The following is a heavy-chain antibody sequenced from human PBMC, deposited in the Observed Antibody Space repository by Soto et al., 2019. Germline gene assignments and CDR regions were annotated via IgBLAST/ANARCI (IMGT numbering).Heavy chain of an antibody. J-gene: IGHJ6*02. CDR1: GYTVTSYG. CDR2: ISAYNGNT. D-gene: IGHD2-21*02. CDR3: ERVKVVVVTAQLHYYYGMDV. V-gene: IGHV1-18*04. Sequence: ASVKVSGKASGYTVTSYGISWVRQAPGQGLEWMGWISAYNGNTNYAQKLQGRVTMTTDTSTSTAYMELRSLRSDDTAVYYCERVKVVVVTAQLHYYYGMDVWGQGTTVTVSS.